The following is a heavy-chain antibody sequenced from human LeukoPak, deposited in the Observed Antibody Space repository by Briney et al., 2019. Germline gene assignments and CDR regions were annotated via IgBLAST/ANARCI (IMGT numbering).Heavy chain of an antibody. D-gene: IGHD4-17*01. CDR3: AKGPDYGDYPGDAFDI. J-gene: IGHJ3*02. CDR1: GFTFDDYG. CDR2: INWNDGST. V-gene: IGHV3-20*04. Sequence: GGSLRLSCAASGFTFDDYGMSWVRQAPGKGLEWVSGINWNDGSTGYADSVKGRFTISRDNSKNTLYLQMNSLRAEDTAVYYCAKGPDYGDYPGDAFDIWGQGTMVTVSS.